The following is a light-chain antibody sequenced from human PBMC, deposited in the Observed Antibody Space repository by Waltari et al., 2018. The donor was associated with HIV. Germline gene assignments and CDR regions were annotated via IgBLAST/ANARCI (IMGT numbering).Light chain of an antibody. CDR2: EVS. J-gene: IGLJ2*01. V-gene: IGLV2-14*01. Sequence: QSDLTQPASVSGSPGQSITISCTGTSSDVGGYNYVSWYQQHSGKAPKLMIYEVSNRPSGVSKRFSGSKSGNTASLTISGRQAEDEAYYYCSSYTGTSTHVVFGGGTKLTVL. CDR3: SSYTGTSTHVV. CDR1: SSDVGGYNY.